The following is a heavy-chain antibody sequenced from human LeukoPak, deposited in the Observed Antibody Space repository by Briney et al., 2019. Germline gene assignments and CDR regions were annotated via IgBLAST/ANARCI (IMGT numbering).Heavy chain of an antibody. V-gene: IGHV3-48*01. Sequence: PGGSLRLSCAASGFTFSSYSMNWVRQAPGKGLEWVSYISSSSSTIYYADSVKGRFTISRDNAKNSLYLQMNSLRAEDTAVYYCARFDGSGSLTFDYWGQGTLVTVSS. CDR3: ARFDGSGSLTFDY. CDR1: GFTFSSYS. D-gene: IGHD3-10*01. CDR2: ISSSSSTI. J-gene: IGHJ4*02.